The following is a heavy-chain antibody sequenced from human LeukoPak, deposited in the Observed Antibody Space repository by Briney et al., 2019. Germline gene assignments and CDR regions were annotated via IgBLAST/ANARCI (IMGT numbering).Heavy chain of an antibody. CDR1: GFTFSSYG. V-gene: IGHV3-23*01. CDR2: ISGSGGST. D-gene: IGHD3-22*01. CDR3: AKAGYYYYDSSGYYHIDY. Sequence: GGSLRLSCAASGFTFSSYGMSWVRQAPGKGLEWVSAISGSGGSTYYADSVKGRFTISRDNSKNTLYLQMNSLRAEDTAMYYCAKAGYYYYDSSGYYHIDYWGQGTLVTVSS. J-gene: IGHJ4*02.